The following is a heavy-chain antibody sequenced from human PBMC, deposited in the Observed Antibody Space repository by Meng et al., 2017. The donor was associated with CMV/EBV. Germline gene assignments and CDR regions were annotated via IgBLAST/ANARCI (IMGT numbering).Heavy chain of an antibody. V-gene: IGHV1-2*02. Sequence: ASVKVSCKASGYTFTGYYMHWVRQAPGQGLEWMGWINPNSGGTNYAQKFQGRVTMTGDTSISTAYMELSRLRSDDTAVYYCARSFGGQGRFLEWLGPWGQGTLVTVSS. J-gene: IGHJ5*02. D-gene: IGHD3-3*01. CDR2: INPNSGGT. CDR3: ARSFGGQGRFLEWLGP. CDR1: GYTFTGYY.